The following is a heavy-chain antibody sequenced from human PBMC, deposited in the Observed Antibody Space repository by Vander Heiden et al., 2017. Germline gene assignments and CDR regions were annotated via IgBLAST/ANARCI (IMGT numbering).Heavy chain of an antibody. Sequence: EVQLVESGGGLVKPGGSLRLSCAASGFTFSSYSMNWVRQAPGKRLEWVSSISSSSSYIYYADSVKGRFTISRDNAKNSLYLQMNSRRAEDTAVYYCARDPNRYYYDSSGYYLDYWGQGTLVTVSS. J-gene: IGHJ4*02. D-gene: IGHD3-22*01. CDR3: ARDPNRYYYDSSGYYLDY. CDR2: ISSSSSYI. V-gene: IGHV3-21*01. CDR1: GFTFSSYS.